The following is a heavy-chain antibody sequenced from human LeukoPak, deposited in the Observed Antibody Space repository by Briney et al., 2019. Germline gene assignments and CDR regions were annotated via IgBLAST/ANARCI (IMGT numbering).Heavy chain of an antibody. Sequence: SGGSLRLSCAASGFTFSSYSMNWVRQAPGKGLDWVSSISSSSSYIYYADSVKGRFTISRDNAKNSLYLQMNSLRAEDTAVYYCAIAARKYYYDSSGYYYFDYWGQGTLVTVSS. CDR1: GFTFSSYS. CDR2: ISSSSSYI. D-gene: IGHD3-22*01. V-gene: IGHV3-21*01. J-gene: IGHJ4*02. CDR3: AIAARKYYYDSSGYYYFDY.